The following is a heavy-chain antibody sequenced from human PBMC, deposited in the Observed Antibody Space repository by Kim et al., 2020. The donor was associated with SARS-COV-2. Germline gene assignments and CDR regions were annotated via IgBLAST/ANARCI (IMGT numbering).Heavy chain of an antibody. CDR2: ISWNSGSI. J-gene: IGHJ4*02. Sequence: GGSLRRSCAASGFTFDDYAMHWVRQAPGKGLEWVSGISWNSGSIGYADSVKGRFTISRDNAKNSLYLQMNSLRAEDTALYYCAKDIGYSSGGFDYWGQGTLVTVSS. CDR3: AKDIGYSSGGFDY. CDR1: GFTFDDYA. V-gene: IGHV3-9*01. D-gene: IGHD5-18*01.